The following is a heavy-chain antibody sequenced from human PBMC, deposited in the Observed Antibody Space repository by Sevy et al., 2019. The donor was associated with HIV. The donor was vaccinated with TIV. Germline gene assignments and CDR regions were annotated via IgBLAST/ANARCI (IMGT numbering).Heavy chain of an antibody. CDR2: FDPEDGET. CDR3: TITKDYYDNSGYPFDY. Sequence: ASVKVSCKVSGFTLSEVSMHWVRQAPGKGLEWMGTFDPEDGETFYAQKFQGRVTMTEDTSTDTAYMELSSLRSEDTAVFYCTITKDYYDNSGYPFDYWGQGTLVTVSS. J-gene: IGHJ4*02. D-gene: IGHD3-22*01. CDR1: GFTLSEVS. V-gene: IGHV1-24*01.